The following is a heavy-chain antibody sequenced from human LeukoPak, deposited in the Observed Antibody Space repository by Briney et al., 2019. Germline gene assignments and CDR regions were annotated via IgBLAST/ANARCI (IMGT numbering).Heavy chain of an antibody. V-gene: IGHV5-51*01. D-gene: IGHD6-13*01. Sequence: GESLKISCKGSGYSFTSYWIGWVRQMPGKGLEWLGIIYPGDSDTRYSPSFQGQVTISADKSISTAYLQWSSLKASDTAMYYCARRDIAAAGPFDPWGQGTLVTVSS. CDR1: GYSFTSYW. J-gene: IGHJ5*02. CDR2: IYPGDSDT. CDR3: ARRDIAAAGPFDP.